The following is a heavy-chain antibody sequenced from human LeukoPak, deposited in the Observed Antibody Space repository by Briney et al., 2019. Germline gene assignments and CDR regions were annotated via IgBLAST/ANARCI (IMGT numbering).Heavy chain of an antibody. J-gene: IGHJ6*04. CDR1: GFTLSSYE. CDR2: ISSSRSTI. D-gene: IGHD3-10*02. V-gene: IGHV3-48*03. Sequence: GGSLRLSCAASGFTLSSYEMNWVRQAPGKGLEWVSYISSSRSTIYYADSVKGRFTISRDNAKNSLYLQMNSLRAEDTAVYYCAELGITMIGGVWGKGTTVTISS. CDR3: AELGITMIGGV.